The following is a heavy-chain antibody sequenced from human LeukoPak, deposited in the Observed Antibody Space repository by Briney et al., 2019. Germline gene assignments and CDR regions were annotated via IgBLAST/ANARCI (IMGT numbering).Heavy chain of an antibody. CDR1: GYTFTSYG. Sequence: ASVKVSCKASGYTFTSYGISWVRQAPGQGLEWMGCISAYNGNTNYAQKLQGRVTMTTDTSTSTAYMELRSLRSDDTTVYYCARGQAGDIGDAFDIWGQGTMVTVSS. J-gene: IGHJ3*02. CDR2: ISAYNGNT. CDR3: ARGQAGDIGDAFDI. V-gene: IGHV1-18*01. D-gene: IGHD5-12*01.